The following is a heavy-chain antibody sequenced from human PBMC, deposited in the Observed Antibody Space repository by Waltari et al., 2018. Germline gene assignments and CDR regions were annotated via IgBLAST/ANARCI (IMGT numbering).Heavy chain of an antibody. CDR2: INHSGST. CDR3: ARDVLITFGGVIVIEGRWFDP. J-gene: IGHJ5*02. V-gene: IGHV4-34*01. CDR1: GGSFSGYY. Sequence: QVQLQQWGAGLLKPSETLSLTCDVYGGSFSGYYWSWIRQPPGKGLEWIGEINHSGSTNYNPSLKSRVTISVDTSKNQFSLKLSSVTAADTAVYYCARDVLITFGGVIVIEGRWFDPWGQGTLVTVSS. D-gene: IGHD3-16*02.